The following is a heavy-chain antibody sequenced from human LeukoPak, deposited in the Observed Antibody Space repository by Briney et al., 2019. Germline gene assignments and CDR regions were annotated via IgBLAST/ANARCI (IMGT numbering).Heavy chain of an antibody. J-gene: IGHJ6*02. CDR1: GFTFSIYG. V-gene: IGHV3-33*01. CDR2: IWYDGTNE. D-gene: IGHD3-10*01. CDR3: ARDRHMVRGTRDKIYYKYYGMDV. Sequence: PGGSLRLSCAASGFTFSIYGMHWVRQAPGKGLEWMAGIWYDGTNEYYAAPVKGRFTISRDNSKTTLSLEMNSLRADDTAIYYCARDRHMVRGTRDKIYYKYYGMDVWGQGTTVTVSS.